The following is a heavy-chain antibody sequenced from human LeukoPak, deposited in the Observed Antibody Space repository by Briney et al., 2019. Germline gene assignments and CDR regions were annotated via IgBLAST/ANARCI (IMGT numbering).Heavy chain of an antibody. CDR2: INTNTGTP. D-gene: IGHD2-15*01. Sequence: GASVKVSCKASGYTFTNYAMNWVRQAPGQGLEWMGWINTNTGTPTYAQGFTGRFVFSLDTSVSTAYMQISSLKAEDTAVYYCAREGLGYCSGGSCYGYGMDVWGQGTTVTVSS. J-gene: IGHJ6*02. CDR1: GYTFTNYA. CDR3: AREGLGYCSGGSCYGYGMDV. V-gene: IGHV7-4-1*02.